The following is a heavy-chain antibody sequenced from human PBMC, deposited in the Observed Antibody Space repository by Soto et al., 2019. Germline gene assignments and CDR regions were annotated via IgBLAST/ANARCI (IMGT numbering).Heavy chain of an antibody. CDR2: IFYTGST. J-gene: IGHJ4*02. CDR1: GGAIRVHC. Sequence: EALSLTYTVCGGAIRVHCLIWIRQSPGKGLEWIGHIFYTGSTNYNPSLKSRVTLSADTSKNQFSLRLTSVTAADTAVYYCARVGSSGWSPDYWGQGTLVNVSS. D-gene: IGHD6-19*01. V-gene: IGHV4-59*11. CDR3: ARVGSSGWSPDY.